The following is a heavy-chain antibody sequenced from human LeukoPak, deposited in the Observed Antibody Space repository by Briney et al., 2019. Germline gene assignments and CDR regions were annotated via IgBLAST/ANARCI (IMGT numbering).Heavy chain of an antibody. J-gene: IGHJ4*02. V-gene: IGHV3-7*01. CDR1: GFIFSSYW. CDR2: IKEDGSEK. D-gene: IGHD5-12*01. CDR3: ARSVDIGRNDY. Sequence: GGSLRLSCVASGFIFSSYWMSWVRQTPGKGLEWVANIKEDGSEKYYVDSVKGRFTISRDNAKNTLYLQMNSLRAEDTAVYYCARSVDIGRNDYWGQGTLVTVSS.